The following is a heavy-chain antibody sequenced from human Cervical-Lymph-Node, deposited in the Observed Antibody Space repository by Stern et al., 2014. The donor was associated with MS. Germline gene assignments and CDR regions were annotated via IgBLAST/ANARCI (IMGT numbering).Heavy chain of an antibody. V-gene: IGHV1-69*01. CDR2: IIPILATA. CDR1: GGNFKSFA. CDR3: ARDRAPALGVGYYYGMDV. Sequence: VQLVESGAEVKKPGSSVKVSCKASGGNFKSFAITWVRQAPGQGLEWVGGIIPILATANYAQKLLGRVTITADESTSTAYMSLSSLRYEDTAVYYCARDRAPALGVGYYYGMDVWGQGTTVTVSS. J-gene: IGHJ6*02. D-gene: IGHD2-8*01.